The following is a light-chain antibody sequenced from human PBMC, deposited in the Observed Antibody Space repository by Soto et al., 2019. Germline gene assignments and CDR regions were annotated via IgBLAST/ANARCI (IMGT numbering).Light chain of an antibody. CDR2: RTS. CDR1: TGAVTSDYY. V-gene: IGLV7-43*01. J-gene: IGLJ3*02. CDR3: VLLYGGAWV. Sequence: QTVVTQEPSLTVSPGGTVTLTCALTTGAVTSDYYPNWFQRKPGQALRTLIYRTSNKHSWTPARFSDSLLGGTAALTLSGVQPEDEADYYCVLLYGGAWVFGGGTKLTVL.